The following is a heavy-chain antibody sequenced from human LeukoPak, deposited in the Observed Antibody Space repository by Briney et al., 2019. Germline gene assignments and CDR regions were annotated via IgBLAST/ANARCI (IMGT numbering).Heavy chain of an antibody. CDR1: GYTLTELS. Sequence: ASVKVSCKVSGYTLTELSMHWVRQSPGKGLEWMGGLDPEDGETIYAQKFQGRVTMTEDTSTDTAYMELSSLRSEDTAVYYCATASPRSGSYVPFDYWGQGTLVTVSS. V-gene: IGHV1-24*01. CDR3: ATASPRSGSYVPFDY. CDR2: LDPEDGET. D-gene: IGHD3-10*01. J-gene: IGHJ4*02.